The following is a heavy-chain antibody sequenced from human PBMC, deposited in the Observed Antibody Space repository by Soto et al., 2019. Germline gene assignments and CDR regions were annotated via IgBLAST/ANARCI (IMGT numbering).Heavy chain of an antibody. V-gene: IGHV1-2*02. CDR2: INPNSGDT. CDR1: GYTFTGQY. D-gene: IGHD1-7*01. CDR3: ARESSGITLYGMDV. Sequence: ASVKVSCKASGYTFTGQYMHWLRQAPGQGLEWMGWINPNSGDTNYAQKFQGRATMTRDTSIGTAYMELSSLRSNDTAIYYCARESSGITLYGMDVWGQGTTVTVSS. J-gene: IGHJ6*02.